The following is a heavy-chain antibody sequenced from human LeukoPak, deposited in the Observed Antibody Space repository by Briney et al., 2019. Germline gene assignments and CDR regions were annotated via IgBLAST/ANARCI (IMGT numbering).Heavy chain of an antibody. CDR3: ARTPSSGSYGMDV. V-gene: IGHV4-39*07. CDR2: INHSGST. D-gene: IGHD3-10*01. CDR1: GGSISGTDLS. Sequence: SETLSLTCTVSGGSISGTDLSWGWIRQLPGKGLEWIGEINHSGSTNYNPSLKSRVTISVDTSKNQFSLKLSSVTAADTAVYYCARTPSSGSYGMDVWGQGTTVTVSS. J-gene: IGHJ6*02.